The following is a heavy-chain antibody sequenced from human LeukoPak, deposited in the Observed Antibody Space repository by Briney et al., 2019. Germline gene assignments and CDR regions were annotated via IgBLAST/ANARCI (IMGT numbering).Heavy chain of an antibody. CDR3: AREHYDDSSGSSSGLDV. D-gene: IGHD3-22*01. CDR1: GFTFSNYL. V-gene: IGHV3-30*04. CDR2: ISYDGGKK. Sequence: GGSLRHSCEASGFTFSNYLIQWVRQAPGKGLEWVALISYDGGKKYYADSVKGRFTISRDNSKDTVFLQMNSLKADDTAVYYCAREHYDDSSGSSSGLDVWGQGTTVTVSS. J-gene: IGHJ6*02.